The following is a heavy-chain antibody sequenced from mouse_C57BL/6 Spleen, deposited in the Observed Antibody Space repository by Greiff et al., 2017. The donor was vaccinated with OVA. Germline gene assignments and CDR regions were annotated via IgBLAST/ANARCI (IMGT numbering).Heavy chain of an antibody. V-gene: IGHV1-85*01. J-gene: IGHJ4*01. D-gene: IGHD3-3*01. CDR3: AREGRMDY. Sequence: QVQLKESGPELVKPGASVKLSCKASGYTFTSYAINWVKQRPGQGLEWIGWIYPRDGSTKYNEKFKGKATLTVDTSSSTAYMELHSLTSEDSAVYFCAREGRMDYWGQGTSVTVSS. CDR1: GYTFTSYA. CDR2: IYPRDGST.